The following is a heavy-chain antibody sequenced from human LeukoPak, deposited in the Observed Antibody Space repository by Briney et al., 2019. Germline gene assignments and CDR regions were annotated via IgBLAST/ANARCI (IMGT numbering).Heavy chain of an antibody. V-gene: IGHV3-7*01. CDR3: ARLFGGVTTFDY. D-gene: IGHD4-17*01. CDR2: INPDGSGT. CDR1: GFSFSPYW. Sequence: PGGSLRLSCAASGFSFSPYWMSWVRQGPGKGLDWVASINPDGSGTSYVDSVKGRFTISRDNAQNSLYLQMNSLSAEDTAVYYCARLFGGVTTFDYWGQGTLVTASS. J-gene: IGHJ4*02.